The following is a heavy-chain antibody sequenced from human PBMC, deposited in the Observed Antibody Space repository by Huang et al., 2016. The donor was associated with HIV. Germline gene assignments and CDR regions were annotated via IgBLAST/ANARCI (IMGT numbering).Heavy chain of an antibody. CDR2: INAHNHNT. V-gene: IGHV1-18*01. D-gene: IGHD3-22*01. CDR1: GYRFASFG. J-gene: IGHJ3*01. Sequence: QGQLVQSGPEVKKPGASVKVSCKASGYRFASFGVSWVRQAPGQGLEWMGWINAHNHNTNESQNLQGRFSMTTKTSTSTAYMELRSLRSDDTAVYYCARPGYYYDNSGYRSTYAFDLWGQGTLVTVSS. CDR3: ARPGYYYDNSGYRSTYAFDL.